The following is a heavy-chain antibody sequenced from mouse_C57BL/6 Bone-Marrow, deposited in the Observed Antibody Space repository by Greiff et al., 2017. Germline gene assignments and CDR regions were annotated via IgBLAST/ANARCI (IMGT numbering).Heavy chain of an antibody. Sequence: DVHLVESGGGLVQPKGSLKLSCAASGFSFNTYAMNWVRQAPGKGVEWVARIRSKSNNYATYYADSVKDRFTISRDDSESTLHLQMNNLKTEDSAMYYWVRLYYGSTYWYFDVWGTGTTVTVSS. J-gene: IGHJ1*03. CDR1: GFSFNTYA. D-gene: IGHD1-1*01. V-gene: IGHV10-1*01. CDR3: VRLYYGSTYWYFDV. CDR2: IRSKSNNYAT.